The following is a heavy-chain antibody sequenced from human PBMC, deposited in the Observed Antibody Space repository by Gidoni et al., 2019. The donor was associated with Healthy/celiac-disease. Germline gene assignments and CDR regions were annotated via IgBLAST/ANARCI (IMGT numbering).Heavy chain of an antibody. Sequence: EVQLVESGGGLVKPGGSLRLSCAASGFTFRNAWMSWVRQAPGKGLEWVGRIKSKTDGGTTDYAAPVKGRFTISRDDSKNTLYLQMNSLKTEDTAVYYCTTDRLRGYSYSLGYWGQGTLVTVSS. CDR2: IKSKTDGGTT. J-gene: IGHJ4*02. CDR1: GFTFRNAW. D-gene: IGHD5-18*01. V-gene: IGHV3-15*01. CDR3: TTDRLRGYSYSLGY.